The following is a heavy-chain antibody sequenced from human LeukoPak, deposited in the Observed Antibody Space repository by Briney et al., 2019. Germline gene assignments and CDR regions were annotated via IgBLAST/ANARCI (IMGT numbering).Heavy chain of an antibody. CDR2: ISSTSSYI. V-gene: IGHV3-21*01. CDR1: GFTFSSYS. D-gene: IGHD5-18*01. CDR3: ARDRLGYSYGLDY. Sequence: GGSLRLSCAASGFTFSSYSMNWVRQAPGKGLEWVSCISSTSSYIYYADSVKGRFTISRDNTKNSLYLRMNSLRAEDTAVYYCARDRLGYSYGLDYWGQGTLITVSS. J-gene: IGHJ4*02.